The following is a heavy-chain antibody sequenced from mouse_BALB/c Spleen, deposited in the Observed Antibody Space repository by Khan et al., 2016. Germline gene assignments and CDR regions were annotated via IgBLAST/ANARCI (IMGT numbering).Heavy chain of an antibody. Sequence: EVQLQESGGGLVQPGGSLKLSCAASGFDFSRYWMSWVRQAPGKGLEWIGEINPDSSTINYTPSLKDKFIISRDNVKNTPYLQMSKVRSEDTALYYCTRRGYYGYWYFDGWGAGTTVTVSS. CDR3: TRRGYYGYWYFDG. J-gene: IGHJ1*01. V-gene: IGHV4-1*02. CDR2: INPDSSTI. CDR1: GFDFSRYW. D-gene: IGHD1-1*01.